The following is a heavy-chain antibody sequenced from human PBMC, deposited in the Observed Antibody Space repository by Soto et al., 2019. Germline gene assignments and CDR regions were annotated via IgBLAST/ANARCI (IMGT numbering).Heavy chain of an antibody. Sequence: RASVKVSCKASGYTFTSYGISWARQAPGQGLEWMGWISAYNGNTNYAQKLQGRVTMTTDTSTSTVYMELSSLRSEDTAVYYCARAMRVGATMNYYYGMDVWGQGTTVTVSS. CDR2: ISAYNGNT. D-gene: IGHD1-26*01. V-gene: IGHV1-18*01. CDR1: GYTFTSYG. J-gene: IGHJ6*02. CDR3: ARAMRVGATMNYYYGMDV.